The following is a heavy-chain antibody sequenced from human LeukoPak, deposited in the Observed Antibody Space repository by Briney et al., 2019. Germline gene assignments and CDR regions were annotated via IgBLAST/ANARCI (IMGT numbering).Heavy chain of an antibody. CDR1: GFGVSRYA. Sequence: GGSLRLSCAASGFGVSRYAMSWVRQVPGKGLEWVAVISYDGSNKYYADSVKGRFTISRDNSKNTLYLQMNSLRAEDTAVYYCAKDLRGYNWNDELDYWGQGTLVTVSS. V-gene: IGHV3-30*18. CDR3: AKDLRGYNWNDELDY. D-gene: IGHD1-20*01. J-gene: IGHJ4*02. CDR2: ISYDGSNK.